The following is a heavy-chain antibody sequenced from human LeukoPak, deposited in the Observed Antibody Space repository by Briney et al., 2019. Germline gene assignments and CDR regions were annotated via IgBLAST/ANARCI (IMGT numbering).Heavy chain of an antibody. CDR1: GGSISSYY. D-gene: IGHD3-22*01. Sequence: SETLSLTCTVSGGSISSYYWSWIRQPPGKGLEWIGYIYYSGSTNYNPSLKSRVTISVDTSKNQFSLKLSSVTAADTAVYYCARRPRPYYYDSSGYYSPRGYWGQGTLVTVSS. J-gene: IGHJ4*02. CDR2: IYYSGST. V-gene: IGHV4-59*12. CDR3: ARRPRPYYYDSSGYYSPRGY.